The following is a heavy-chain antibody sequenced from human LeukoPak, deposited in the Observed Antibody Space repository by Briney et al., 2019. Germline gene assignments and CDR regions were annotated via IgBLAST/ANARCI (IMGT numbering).Heavy chain of an antibody. CDR1: GYTFSNYG. J-gene: IGHJ4*02. V-gene: IGHV1-18*01. CDR2: ISAHEGNT. Sequence: ASVKVSCKASGYTFSNYGISWVRQAPGQGLEWMGWISAHEGNTHYAQKFQGRVTMTTDTSTTTVHMKLRSLTSDDTALYYCARDVGWIVQPTKLDKWGQGTRVTVSS. D-gene: IGHD5-12*01. CDR3: ARDVGWIVQPTKLDK.